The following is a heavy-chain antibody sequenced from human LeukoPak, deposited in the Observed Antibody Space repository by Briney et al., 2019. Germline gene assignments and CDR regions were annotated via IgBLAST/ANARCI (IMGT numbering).Heavy chain of an antibody. CDR1: GFTFSSYG. CDR2: ISYDGSNK. J-gene: IGHJ2*01. D-gene: IGHD6-19*01. Sequence: GSLRLSCAASGFTFSSYGMHWVRQAPGKGLEWVAVISYDGSNKYYVDSVKGRFTISRDSAKNSLYLQMNSLRVEDTAVYYCARKITVAGINWYFDLWGRGTLVTVSS. V-gene: IGHV3-30*03. CDR3: ARKITVAGINWYFDL.